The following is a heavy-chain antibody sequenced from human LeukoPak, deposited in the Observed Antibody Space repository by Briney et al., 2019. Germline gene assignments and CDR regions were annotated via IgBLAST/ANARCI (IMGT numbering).Heavy chain of an antibody. J-gene: IGHJ5*02. V-gene: IGHV1-69*05. Sequence: ASVKVSCKASGGTFSSYAISWVRQAPGQGLEWMGGIIPIFGTANYAQKFQGRVTITTDESMSTAYMELSSLRSDDTAVYYCARPLYCSGGSCMVVGFDPWGQGTLVTVSS. CDR2: IIPIFGTA. CDR1: GGTFSSYA. CDR3: ARPLYCSGGSCMVVGFDP. D-gene: IGHD2-15*01.